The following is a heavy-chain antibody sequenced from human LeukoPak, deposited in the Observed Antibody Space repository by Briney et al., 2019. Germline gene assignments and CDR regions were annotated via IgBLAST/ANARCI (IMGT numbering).Heavy chain of an antibody. CDR1: GGTFSSYA. D-gene: IGHD1-26*01. CDR2: IIPIFGTA. Sequence: GASVKVSCKASGGTFSSYAISWVRQAPGQGLEWMGGIIPIFGTANYAQKFQGRVTITADESTSTAYMELSSLRSEDTAVYYCARSFDTVGNYYGMDVWGQGTTVTVSS. J-gene: IGHJ6*02. V-gene: IGHV1-69*13. CDR3: ARSFDTVGNYYGMDV.